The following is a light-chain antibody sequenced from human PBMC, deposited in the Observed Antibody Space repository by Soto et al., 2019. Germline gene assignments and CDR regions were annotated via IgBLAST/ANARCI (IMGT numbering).Light chain of an antibody. CDR2: EVS. Sequence: QSALTQPPSASGSPGQSVTISCTGTSSDVGVYNYVSWYQQHPAKAPKLLIYEVSKRPSGVPARFSGSKSGNTASLTVSGLQAEDEADFYCSSYAGSNNVVFGGGTKVTVL. CDR3: SSYAGSNNVV. CDR1: SSDVGVYNY. V-gene: IGLV2-8*01. J-gene: IGLJ2*01.